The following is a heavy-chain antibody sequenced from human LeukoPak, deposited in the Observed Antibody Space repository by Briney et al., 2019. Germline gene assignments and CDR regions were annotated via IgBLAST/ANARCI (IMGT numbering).Heavy chain of an antibody. D-gene: IGHD1-14*01. V-gene: IGHV1-24*01. CDR3: ATERIYRSRYTAFDY. Sequence: GSVKVSCKVSGYTLTELSMHWVRQAPGKGLEWMGGFDPEDGETIYAQKFQGRVTMTEDTSTDTAYMELSSLRSEDTAVYYCATERIYRSRYTAFDYWGQGTLVTVSS. J-gene: IGHJ4*02. CDR1: GYTLTELS. CDR2: FDPEDGET.